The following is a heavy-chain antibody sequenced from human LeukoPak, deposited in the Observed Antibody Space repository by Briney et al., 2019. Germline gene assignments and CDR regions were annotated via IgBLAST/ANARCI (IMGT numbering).Heavy chain of an antibody. CDR3: ARGVGYCSGGSCYPPSGLYYGMDV. CDR1: GSTFSSYS. V-gene: IGHV3-21*01. D-gene: IGHD2-15*01. J-gene: IGHJ6*02. Sequence: KPGGSLRLSCAASGSTFSSYSMNWVRQAPGKGLEWVSSISSSSSYIYYADSVKGRFTISRDNAKNSLYLQTNSLRAEDTAVYYCARGVGYCSGGSCYPPSGLYYGMDVWGQGTTVTVSS. CDR2: ISSSSSYI.